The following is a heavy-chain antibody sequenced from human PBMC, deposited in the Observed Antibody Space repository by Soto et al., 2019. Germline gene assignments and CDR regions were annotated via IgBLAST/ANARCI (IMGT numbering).Heavy chain of an antibody. Sequence: PGGSLRLSCTASGFTFGDYAMSWVRQAPGKGLEWVGFIRSKAQGGTAQYAASVKGRFIILRDDSKSIAYVQMNSMKTEDAAVYYCTRLPISQGIFDYWGQGTLVTVSS. J-gene: IGHJ4*02. CDR1: GFTFGDYA. CDR2: IRSKAQGGTA. CDR3: TRLPISQGIFDY. D-gene: IGHD6-13*01. V-gene: IGHV3-49*04.